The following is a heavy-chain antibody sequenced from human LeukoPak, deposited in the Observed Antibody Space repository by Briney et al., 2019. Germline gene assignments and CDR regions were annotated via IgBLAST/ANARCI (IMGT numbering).Heavy chain of an antibody. V-gene: IGHV4-59*01. D-gene: IGHD3-16*01. Sequence: PSETLSLTCTVSGDSISSYYWTWIRQPPGKGLEWIGYIYYSGSTNYNPSLKSRVALSVDTSKNQFSLKLSSVTAADTAVYYCARGPGGSDAFDIWGQGTMVTVSS. J-gene: IGHJ3*02. CDR2: IYYSGST. CDR3: ARGPGGSDAFDI. CDR1: GDSISSYY.